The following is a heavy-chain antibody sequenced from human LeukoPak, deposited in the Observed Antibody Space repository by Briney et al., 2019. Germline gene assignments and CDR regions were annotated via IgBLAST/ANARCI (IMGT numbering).Heavy chain of an antibody. D-gene: IGHD2-15*01. CDR3: AGGLGWLIDY. V-gene: IGHV3-7*04. Sequence: GGSLRLSCAASGFTHSRYAMSWVRQAPGKGLEWVVNIERDGGEKNYVDSVEGRFTISRDNAKNSLYLQMNSQRAEDTAVYYCAGGLGWLIDYWGQGTLVTVSS. CDR2: IERDGGEK. J-gene: IGHJ4*02. CDR1: GFTHSRYA.